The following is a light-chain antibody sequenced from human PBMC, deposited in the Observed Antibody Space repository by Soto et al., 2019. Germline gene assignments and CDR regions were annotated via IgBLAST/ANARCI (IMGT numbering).Light chain of an antibody. Sequence: EIVLTQSPCTMYFSPGERATLACRASQSSSSSTLAWYQQKPGQAPRLLLYCAYNRAAGIPDRFSCSGSGXXXXXXXXXXXPEDFIVYYCHQYGRSPVWDRWTFGQGNKVQVK. V-gene: IGKV3-20*01. J-gene: IGKJ1*01. CDR1: QSSSSST. CDR2: CAY. CDR3: HQYGRSPVWDRWT.